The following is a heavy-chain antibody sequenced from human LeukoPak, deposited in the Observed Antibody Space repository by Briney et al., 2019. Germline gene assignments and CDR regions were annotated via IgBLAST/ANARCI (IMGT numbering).Heavy chain of an antibody. Sequence: ASVKVSCKASGYTFTSYGISWVRQAPGQGLEWMGWISAYNGNTNYAQKLQGRVTMTTDTSTSTAYMELRSLRSDDTAVYYCARTQRITMVRGVNWFDLWGQGTLVTVSS. CDR1: GYTFTSYG. CDR3: ARTQRITMVRGVNWFDL. CDR2: ISAYNGNT. J-gene: IGHJ5*02. V-gene: IGHV1-18*01. D-gene: IGHD3-10*01.